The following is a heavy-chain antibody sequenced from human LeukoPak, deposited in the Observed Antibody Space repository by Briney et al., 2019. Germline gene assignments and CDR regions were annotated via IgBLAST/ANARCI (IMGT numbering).Heavy chain of an antibody. D-gene: IGHD3-22*01. CDR3: ARMGARDSSGYYYYYYGMDV. V-gene: IGHV4-30-2*01. Sequence: SETLSLTCAVSGGSISSGSYSWSWIRQPPGKGLEWIGYIYHSGSTYYNPSLKSRATISVDRSKNQFSLKLSSVTAADTAVYYCARMGARDSSGYYYYYYGMDVWGQGTTVTVSS. CDR2: IYHSGST. CDR1: GGSISSGSYS. J-gene: IGHJ6*02.